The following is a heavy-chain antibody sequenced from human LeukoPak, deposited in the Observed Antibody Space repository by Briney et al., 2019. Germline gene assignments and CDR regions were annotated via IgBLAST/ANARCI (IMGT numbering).Heavy chain of an antibody. D-gene: IGHD3-22*01. V-gene: IGHV3-30*03. Sequence: PGGSLRLSCAASGFTFSSYGMHWVRQAPGKGLEWVAVISYDGSNKYYADSVKGRFTISRDNSKNTLYLQMNSLRAEDTAVYYCAMGDYYDSSGYAFDYWGQGTLVTVSS. J-gene: IGHJ4*02. CDR2: ISYDGSNK. CDR3: AMGDYYDSSGYAFDY. CDR1: GFTFSSYG.